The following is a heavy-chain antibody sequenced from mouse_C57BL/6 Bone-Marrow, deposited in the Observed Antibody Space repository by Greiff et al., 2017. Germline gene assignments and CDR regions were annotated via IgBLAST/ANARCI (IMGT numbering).Heavy chain of an antibody. V-gene: IGHV1-80*01. D-gene: IGHD2-10*01. CDR1: GYAFSSYW. Sequence: QVQLQQSGAELVKPGASVKISCKASGYAFSSYWMNWVKQRPGKGLEWIGQIYPGDGDTNYNGKFKGKATLTAEKSSSSAYMQISSLTSEDSAVYFCARDSYRWYFDCWGQGTTRTVSS. J-gene: IGHJ2*01. CDR2: IYPGDGDT. CDR3: ARDSYRWYFDC.